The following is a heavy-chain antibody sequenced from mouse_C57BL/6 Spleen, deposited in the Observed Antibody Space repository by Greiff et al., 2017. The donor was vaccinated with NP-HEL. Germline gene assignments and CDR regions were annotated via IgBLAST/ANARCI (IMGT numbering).Heavy chain of an antibody. Sequence: VQLQQPGAELVMPGASVKLSCKASGYTFTSYWMHWVKQRPGQGLEWIGEIDPSDSYTNYNQKFKGKSTLTVDKSSSTAYMQLSSLTSEDSAVYYCAKEYGSSYERWYFDVWGKGTTVTVSS. J-gene: IGHJ1*03. CDR1: GYTFTSYW. D-gene: IGHD1-1*01. V-gene: IGHV1-69*01. CDR2: IDPSDSYT. CDR3: AKEYGSSYERWYFDV.